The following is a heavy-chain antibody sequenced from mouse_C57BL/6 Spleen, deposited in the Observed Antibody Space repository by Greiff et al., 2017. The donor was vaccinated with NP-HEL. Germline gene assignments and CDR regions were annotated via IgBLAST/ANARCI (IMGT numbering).Heavy chain of an antibody. D-gene: IGHD6-1*01. CDR2: IDPSDSYT. Sequence: QVQLKQPGAELVKPGASVKLSCKASGYTFTSYWMQWVKQRPGQGLEWIGEIDPSDSYTNYNQKFKGKATLTVDTSSSTAYMQLSSLTSEDSAVYYCARASDVWGTGTTVTVSS. CDR3: ARASDV. CDR1: GYTFTSYW. J-gene: IGHJ1*03. V-gene: IGHV1-50*01.